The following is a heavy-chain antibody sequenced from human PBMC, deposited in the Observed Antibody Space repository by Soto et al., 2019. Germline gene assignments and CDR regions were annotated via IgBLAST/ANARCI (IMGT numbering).Heavy chain of an antibody. V-gene: IGHV3-9*01. CDR2: ISWNGAYI. CDR1: GFNFDDYA. D-gene: IGHD1-1*01. CDR3: TRDIFRTITTIEY. J-gene: IGHJ4*02. Sequence: EVQLVESGGGLVQPGRSLRLSCAASGFNFDDYAMNWVRQAPGKGLEWVSGISWNGAYIGYADSVKGRFTISRDNAKNSLTLQMNSLRPEDTALYYCTRDIFRTITTIEYRGKGTPVTVSS.